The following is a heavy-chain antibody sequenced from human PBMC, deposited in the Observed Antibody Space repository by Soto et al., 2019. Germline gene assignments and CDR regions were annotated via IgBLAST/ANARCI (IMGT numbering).Heavy chain of an antibody. V-gene: IGHV3-23*01. J-gene: IGHJ4*02. CDR1: GFTFSSYA. CDR2: ISGSGGIT. Sequence: PGGSLRLSCAASGFTFSSYAISWVRQAPGRGLEWVSGISGSGGITYYADSVKGRFTISRDNSKNTLYLQMNSLRAEDTAVYYCAKAGYCTNGVCPYFDYWGQGTLVTVSS. D-gene: IGHD2-8*01. CDR3: AKAGYCTNGVCPYFDY.